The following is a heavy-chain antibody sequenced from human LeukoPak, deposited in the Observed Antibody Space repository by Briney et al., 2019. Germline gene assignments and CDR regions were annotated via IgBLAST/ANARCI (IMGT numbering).Heavy chain of an antibody. J-gene: IGHJ4*02. CDR2: IKPDGRDK. CDR3: ASWEASTNY. V-gene: IGHV3-7*01. D-gene: IGHD1-26*01. CDR1: GFTFSSYW. Sequence: GGSLRLSCAASGFTFSSYWMSWVRQAPGKGLERVANIKPDGRDKYYVDSVKGRFTMSRDNGKNSVYLQMNSLRAEDTAVYYCASWEASTNYWGQGTLVTVSS.